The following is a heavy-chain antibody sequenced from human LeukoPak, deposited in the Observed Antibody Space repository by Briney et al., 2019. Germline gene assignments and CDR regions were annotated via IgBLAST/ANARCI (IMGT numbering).Heavy chain of an antibody. Sequence: GGSLRLSCAASGFTFSDAWMSWVRQAPGKGLEWVGRIKSKTDGGTTDYAAPVKGRFTISRDDSKNTLYLQMNSLKTEDTAVYYCARDQYYYGSGSHGAFDIWGQGTMVAVSS. CDR3: ARDQYYYGSGSHGAFDI. CDR2: IKSKTDGGTT. CDR1: GFTFSDAW. J-gene: IGHJ3*02. V-gene: IGHV3-15*01. D-gene: IGHD3-10*01.